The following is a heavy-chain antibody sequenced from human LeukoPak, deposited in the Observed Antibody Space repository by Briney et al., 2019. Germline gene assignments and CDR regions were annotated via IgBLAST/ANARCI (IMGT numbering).Heavy chain of an antibody. CDR3: ARSPAARPYYFDY. V-gene: IGHV3-21*01. CDR1: GFTFSSYS. Sequence: GGSLRLSCAASGFTFSSYSMNWVRQAPGKGLEWVSSISSSSSYIYYADSVKGRFTISRDNAKNLLYLQMNSLRAEDTAVYYCARSPAARPYYFDYWGQGTLVTVSS. CDR2: ISSSSSYI. J-gene: IGHJ4*02. D-gene: IGHD6-6*01.